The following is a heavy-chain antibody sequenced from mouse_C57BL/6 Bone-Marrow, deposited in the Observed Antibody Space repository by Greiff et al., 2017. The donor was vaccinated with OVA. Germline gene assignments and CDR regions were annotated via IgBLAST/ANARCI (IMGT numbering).Heavy chain of an antibody. D-gene: IGHD2-10*01. CDR3: AGDRSSYYLDY. CDR1: GFPITSGYY. V-gene: IGHV12-3*01. Sequence: QVQLQQSGPGLVKPSQSLFLTCSITGFPITSGYYWIWIRQSPGKPLEWMGYITHSGETFYNPSLQSPISITREPSKNQFFLQLNSVTTEDTAMYYCAGDRSSYYLDYWGQGTTLTVSS. CDR2: ITHSGET. J-gene: IGHJ2*01.